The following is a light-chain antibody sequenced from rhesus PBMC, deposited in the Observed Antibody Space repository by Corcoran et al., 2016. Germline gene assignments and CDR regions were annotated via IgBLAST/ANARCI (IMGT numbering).Light chain of an antibody. Sequence: DTQMTQSPSSLSASVGDRVTVTCRASQGIDRELSWYQQKPGKAPTLLIYAASILQTGVSSRFSGSGSGTDCTLTISSLQPEDVATYYGLQDYTTPLTFGGGTTVEIK. CDR2: AAS. CDR3: LQDYTTPLT. CDR1: QGIDRE. V-gene: IGKV1-94*01. J-gene: IGKJ4*01.